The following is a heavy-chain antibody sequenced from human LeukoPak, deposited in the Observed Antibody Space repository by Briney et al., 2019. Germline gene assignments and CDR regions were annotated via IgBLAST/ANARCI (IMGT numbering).Heavy chain of an antibody. CDR1: GFTLSSYA. CDR2: ISYDGSNK. D-gene: IGHD5-12*01. V-gene: IGHV3-30*01. J-gene: IGHJ4*02. CDR3: ARTYDQEYYFDY. Sequence: PGRSLGLSCAASGFTLSSYAMHWVRQAPGKGLEWVAVISYDGSNKYYADSVKGRFTISRDNSKNTLYLQMNSLRAEDTAVYYCARTYDQEYYFDYWGQGTLVTVSS.